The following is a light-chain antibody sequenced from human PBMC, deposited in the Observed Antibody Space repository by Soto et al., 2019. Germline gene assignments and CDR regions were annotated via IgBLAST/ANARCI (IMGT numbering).Light chain of an antibody. V-gene: IGKV3-20*01. CDR2: GAS. J-gene: IGKJ1*01. CDR1: QSVSSSY. CDR3: QQYGDPPPWT. Sequence: EIVLTQSPGTLSLSPGERATLSCRASQSVSSSYLAWYQQKPGQAPRLLIYGASNRATGIPDRFSGSGSGTDLNLNISRLELGDFAVYYCQQYGDPPPWTFGQGTKVEIK.